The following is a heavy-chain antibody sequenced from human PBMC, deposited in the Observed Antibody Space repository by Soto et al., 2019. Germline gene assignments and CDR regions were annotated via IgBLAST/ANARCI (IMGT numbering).Heavy chain of an antibody. CDR3: AKESQYSSSFDY. CDR1: GFILNTYG. V-gene: IGHV3-30*18. Sequence: AGGSLRLSCAASGFILNTYGMHWVRQAPGKGLEWVAVVSYDGSSQYYADSVKGRFTISRDSSKNTLYLQMNSLRAEDTAVYYCAKESQYSSSFDYWGQGTLVTVSS. CDR2: VSYDGSSQ. D-gene: IGHD6-6*01. J-gene: IGHJ4*02.